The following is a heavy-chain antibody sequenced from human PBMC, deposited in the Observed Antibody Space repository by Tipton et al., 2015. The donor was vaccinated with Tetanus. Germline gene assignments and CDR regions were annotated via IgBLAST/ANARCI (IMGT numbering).Heavy chain of an antibody. CDR1: GFTFSDYA. V-gene: IGHV3-30-3*01. CDR3: ARDRPLRGLTKSYYGMDV. J-gene: IGHJ6*02. D-gene: IGHD4-11*01. CDR2: VSYDGSKK. Sequence: QVQLVQSGGGVVQPGRSLILSCAASGFTFSDYAIHWVRQAPGKGLEWLAFVSYDGSKKYYADSVKGRFTISRDNSKNTLFVQMNSLRPEDTAVYFCARDRPLRGLTKSYYGMDVWGQGTTVTVSS.